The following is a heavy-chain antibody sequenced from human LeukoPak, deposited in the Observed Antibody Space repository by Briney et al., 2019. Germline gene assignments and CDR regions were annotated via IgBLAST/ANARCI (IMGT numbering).Heavy chain of an antibody. CDR1: GGSISSGGYY. CDR3: ARDYFDRVVNDLGGPGGYYYYYMDV. Sequence: SETLSLTCTVSGGSISSGGYYWSWIRQHPGKGLEWIGYIYYSGSTYYNPSLKSRVTISVDTSKNQFSLKLSSVTAADTAVYYCARDYFDRVVNDLGGPGGYYYYYMDVWGKGTTVTVSS. CDR2: IYYSGST. V-gene: IGHV4-31*03. D-gene: IGHD3-9*01. J-gene: IGHJ6*03.